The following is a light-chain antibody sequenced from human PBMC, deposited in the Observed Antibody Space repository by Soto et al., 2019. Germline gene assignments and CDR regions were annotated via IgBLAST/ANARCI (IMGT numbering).Light chain of an antibody. J-gene: IGKJ1*01. CDR3: QQYDSSTSWT. Sequence: EIVLTQSPGTLSLSPGERATLSCRASQSVSNNFLAWYQQRPGQAPRLLIYGPSTRATGIPDRFSGSGSGTDFTLTISRLEPEDFAVYYCQQYDSSTSWTLGQGTKVDIK. V-gene: IGKV3-20*01. CDR1: QSVSNNF. CDR2: GPS.